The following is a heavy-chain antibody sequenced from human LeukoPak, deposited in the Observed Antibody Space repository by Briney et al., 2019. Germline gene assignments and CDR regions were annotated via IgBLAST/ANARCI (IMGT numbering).Heavy chain of an antibody. J-gene: IGHJ4*02. CDR2: IYYSGST. CDR3: ARVRGWYGELDY. D-gene: IGHD6-19*01. CDR1: GGSISSYY. V-gene: IGHV4-59*01. Sequence: KSSETLSLTCTVSGGSISSYYWSWIRQPPGKGLEWIGYIYYSGSTNYNPSLKSRVAISVDTSKNQFPLKLSSVTAADTAVYYCARVRGWYGELDYWGQGTLVTVSS.